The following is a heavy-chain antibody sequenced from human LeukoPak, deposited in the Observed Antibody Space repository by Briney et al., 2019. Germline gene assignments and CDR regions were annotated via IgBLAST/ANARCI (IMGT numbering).Heavy chain of an antibody. Sequence: SETLSLTCTVSGGSISSYYWSWIRQPPGKGLEWIGYIYYSGSTNYNPSLKRRVTISVDTSKNQFSLKLSSVTAADTAVYYCARGIGTIFYYYMDVWGKGTTVTVSS. D-gene: IGHD4/OR15-4a*01. CDR2: IYYSGST. CDR3: ARGIGTIFYYYMDV. J-gene: IGHJ6*03. V-gene: IGHV4-59*01. CDR1: GGSISSYY.